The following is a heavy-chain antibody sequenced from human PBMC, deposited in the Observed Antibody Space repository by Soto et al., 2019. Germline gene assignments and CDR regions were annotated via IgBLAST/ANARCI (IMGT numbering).Heavy chain of an antibody. V-gene: IGHV4-34*01. Sequence: SETLSLTCAVYGGSFSGYYWSWIRQPPGKGLEWIGEINHSGSTNYNPSLKSRVTISVDTSKNQFSLKLSSVTAADTAVYYCARSGRLAAADDYWGQGTLVTVSS. CDR1: GGSFSGYY. D-gene: IGHD6-13*01. J-gene: IGHJ4*02. CDR3: ARSGRLAAADDY. CDR2: INHSGST.